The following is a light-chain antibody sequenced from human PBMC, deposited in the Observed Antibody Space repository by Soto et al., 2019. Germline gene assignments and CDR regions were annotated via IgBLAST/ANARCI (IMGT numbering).Light chain of an antibody. Sequence: DIQMTQSPSSLSASVEDRVIITCRASQSISNHLNWYQQKPGKAPKLLIFAASSLQSGVPSRFSGSGSGTDFTLTISSLQPEDFATYYCQQSYSSPVTFGHGTRLEIK. CDR3: QQSYSSPVT. CDR1: QSISNH. V-gene: IGKV1-39*01. J-gene: IGKJ5*01. CDR2: AAS.